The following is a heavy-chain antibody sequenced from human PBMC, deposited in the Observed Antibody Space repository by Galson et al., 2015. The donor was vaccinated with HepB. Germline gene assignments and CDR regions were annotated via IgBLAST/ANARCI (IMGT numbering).Heavy chain of an antibody. V-gene: IGHV3-33*01. CDR3: ARDKGATGTSGAFDI. CDR1: GFTFSSYG. D-gene: IGHD1-1*01. Sequence: SLRLSCAASGFTFSSYGMHWVRQAPGKGLEWVAVIWYDGSNKYYADSVKGRFTISRDNSKNTLYLQMNSLRAEDTAVYYCARDKGATGTSGAFDIWGQGTMVTVSS. J-gene: IGHJ3*02. CDR2: IWYDGSNK.